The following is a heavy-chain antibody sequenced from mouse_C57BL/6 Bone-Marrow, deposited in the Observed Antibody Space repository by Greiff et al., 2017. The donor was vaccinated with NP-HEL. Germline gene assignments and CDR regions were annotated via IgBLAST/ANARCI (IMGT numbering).Heavy chain of an antibody. CDR1: GFNIKDDY. V-gene: IGHV14-4*01. CDR3: TTAGGGYGPFYFDY. CDR2: VDPENGDT. J-gene: IGHJ2*01. D-gene: IGHD1-1*01. Sequence: VQLQQSGAELVRPGASVKLSCTASGFNIKDDYMPWVKQRPEQGLEWIGWVDPENGDTEYASKFQGKATITADTSSHTAYLQLSSLTSEDTAVYYCTTAGGGYGPFYFDYWGQGTTLTVSS.